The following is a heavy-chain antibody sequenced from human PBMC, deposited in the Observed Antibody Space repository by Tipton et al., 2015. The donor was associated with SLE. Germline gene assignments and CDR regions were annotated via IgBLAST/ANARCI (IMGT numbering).Heavy chain of an antibody. Sequence: QLVQSGPEVKPSETLSLTCTVSGGSISSYYWSWIRQPPGKGLEWIGYIYYSGSTNYNPSLKSRVTISVDTSKNQFSLKLSSVTAADTAVYYCAREGQGVLNIWGQGTMVTVSS. J-gene: IGHJ3*02. V-gene: IGHV4-59*01. CDR1: GGSISSYY. D-gene: IGHD3-16*01. CDR3: AREGQGVLNI. CDR2: IYYSGST.